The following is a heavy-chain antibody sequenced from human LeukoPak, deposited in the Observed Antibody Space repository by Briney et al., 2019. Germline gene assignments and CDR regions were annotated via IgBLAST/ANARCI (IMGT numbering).Heavy chain of an antibody. J-gene: IGHJ6*03. CDR1: GYTFTSYD. CDR3: ARVGGGGYYYYSYRDV. Sequence: ASVKVSCKASGYTFTSYDINWVRQATGQGLEWMGWMNPNSGSTGYAQKFQGRVTITRNTSISTAYMELSSLRSEDTAVYYCARVGGGGYYYYSYRDVWGKGTTVTVSS. D-gene: IGHD3-16*01. V-gene: IGHV1-8*03. CDR2: MNPNSGST.